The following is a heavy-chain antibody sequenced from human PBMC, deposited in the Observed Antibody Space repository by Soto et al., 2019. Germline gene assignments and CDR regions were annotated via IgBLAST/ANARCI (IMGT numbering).Heavy chain of an antibody. CDR2: ISGSGGST. D-gene: IGHD3-10*01. Sequence: GGSLRLSCAASGFTFSSYAMSWVRQAPGKGLEWVSAISGSGGSTYYADSVKGRFTISRDNSKNTLYLQMNSLRAEDTAVYYCARQNSLYYYGSGSPFNWFDPWGQGTLVTVSS. V-gene: IGHV3-23*01. J-gene: IGHJ5*02. CDR3: ARQNSLYYYGSGSPFNWFDP. CDR1: GFTFSSYA.